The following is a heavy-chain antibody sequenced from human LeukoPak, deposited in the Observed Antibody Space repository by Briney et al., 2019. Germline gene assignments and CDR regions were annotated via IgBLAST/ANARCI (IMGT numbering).Heavy chain of an antibody. CDR1: GFTFSSYA. CDR2: ISGSGGST. Sequence: EGSLRLSCAASGFTFSSYAMSWVRQAPGKGLEWVSAISGSGGSTYYADSVKGRFTISRDNSKNTLYLQMNGLRAEDTAVYYCAKDGDIVVVPAAISWGQGTLVTVSS. J-gene: IGHJ5*02. D-gene: IGHD2-2*01. CDR3: AKDGDIVVVPAAIS. V-gene: IGHV3-23*01.